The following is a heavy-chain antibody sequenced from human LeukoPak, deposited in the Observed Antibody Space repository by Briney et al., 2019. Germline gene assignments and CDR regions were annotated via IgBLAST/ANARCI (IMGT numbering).Heavy chain of an antibody. V-gene: IGHV4-59*01. CDR1: GDSISDYY. CDR2: VYYTGIT. J-gene: IGHJ4*02. Sequence: SETLFLTCTISGDSISDYYWTWIRQPPGKGLEWIGCVYYTGITNYNPSLMSRLTISIDTSKRQFSLRLSSVTAADTAMYYCARASKSWYFDYWGQGNLVTVSS. CDR3: ARASKSWYFDY. D-gene: IGHD6-13*01.